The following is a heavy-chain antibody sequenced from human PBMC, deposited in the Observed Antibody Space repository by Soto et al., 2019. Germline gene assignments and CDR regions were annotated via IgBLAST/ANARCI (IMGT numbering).Heavy chain of an antibody. CDR2: ISAYNGNT. Sequence: ASVKVSCKASGYTFTSYGISWVRQAPGQGLEWMGWISAYNGNTNYAQKLQGRVTMTTDTSTSTAYMELRSLRSDDTAVYYCAIDLGYTWLRWWFDPWGQGTLVTVSS. V-gene: IGHV1-18*04. J-gene: IGHJ5*02. D-gene: IGHD5-12*01. CDR3: AIDLGYTWLRWWFDP. CDR1: GYTFTSYG.